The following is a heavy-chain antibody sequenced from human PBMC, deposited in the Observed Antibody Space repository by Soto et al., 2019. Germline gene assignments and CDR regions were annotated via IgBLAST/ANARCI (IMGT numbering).Heavy chain of an antibody. Sequence: QVELVQSGAEVKKPGASVKVSCKASGYIFTSYYLHWVRQAPGQGLEWMGWINPFDGSRMFAQSFQGRVTXTXDXXTSTVYMGLSGLRSDDTAVYYCSRVDPGETSPFDHWGQGTLVTVSS. D-gene: IGHD3-10*01. V-gene: IGHV1-46*03. J-gene: IGHJ4*02. CDR1: GYIFTSYY. CDR3: SRVDPGETSPFDH. CDR2: INPFDGSR.